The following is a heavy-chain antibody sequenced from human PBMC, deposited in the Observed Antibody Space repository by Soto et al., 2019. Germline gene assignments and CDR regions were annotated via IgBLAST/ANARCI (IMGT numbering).Heavy chain of an antibody. J-gene: IGHJ4*02. CDR2: IYPGDSDT. CDR1: GYSFTSYW. V-gene: IGHV5-51*01. CDR3: ARADRYNWNYGSIDY. Sequence: GESLKISCKGSGYSFTSYWIGWVRQMPGKGLGWMGIIYPGDSDTRYSPSFQGQVTISADKSISTAYLQWSSLKASDTAMYYCARADRYNWNYGSIDYWGQGTLVTVSS. D-gene: IGHD1-7*01.